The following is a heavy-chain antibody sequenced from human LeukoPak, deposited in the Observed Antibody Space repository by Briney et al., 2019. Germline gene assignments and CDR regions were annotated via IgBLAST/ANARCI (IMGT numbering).Heavy chain of an antibody. CDR2: IYYSGST. J-gene: IGHJ4*02. V-gene: IGHV4-59*08. D-gene: IGHD6-13*01. CDR3: ARHGSSWYEKDYFDY. CDR1: GGSISGYY. Sequence: PSETLSLTCTVSGGSISGYYWSWIRQPPGKGLEWIGYIYYSGSTNYNPSLKSRVTISVDTSKNQFSLKLSSVTAADTAVYYCARHGSSWYEKDYFDYWGQGTLVTVSS.